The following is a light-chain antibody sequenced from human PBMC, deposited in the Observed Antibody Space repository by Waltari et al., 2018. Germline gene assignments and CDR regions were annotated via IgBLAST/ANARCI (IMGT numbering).Light chain of an antibody. CDR3: QAWDSTTANYV. Sequence: VLTQPPSVSVSPGQTASMTCSGDRLGDKYACWYQQKPGQSPVLVIYQDTKRPSRVPERFSGSKSGNTATLTISGTQAMDEADYYCQAWDSTTANYVFGPETKMTVL. V-gene: IGLV3-1*01. J-gene: IGLJ1*01. CDR2: QDT. CDR1: RLGDKY.